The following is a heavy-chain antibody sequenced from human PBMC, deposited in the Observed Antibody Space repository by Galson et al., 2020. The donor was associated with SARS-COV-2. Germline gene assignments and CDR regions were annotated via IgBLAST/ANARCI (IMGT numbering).Heavy chain of an antibody. CDR2: VKSKANSYAT. J-gene: IGHJ5*02. CDR1: GFTFSGSA. Sequence: GESLKISCAASGFTFSGSAIHWVHQASGKGLEWVGRVKSKANSYATAYAASVRGRFTISRDDSRNTAYLQMNSLKTEDTAVYYCTIGYCSSTTCYPRFDPWGQGTLVTVSS. CDR3: TIGYCSSTTCYPRFDP. V-gene: IGHV3-73*01. D-gene: IGHD2-2*01.